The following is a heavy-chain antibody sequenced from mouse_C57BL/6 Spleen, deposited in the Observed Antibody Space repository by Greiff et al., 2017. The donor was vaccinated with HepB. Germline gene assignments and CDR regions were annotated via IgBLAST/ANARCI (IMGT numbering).Heavy chain of an antibody. V-gene: IGHV1-54*01. CDR2: INPGSGGT. J-gene: IGHJ2*01. CDR3: ARKGDYYGSRYYFDY. Sequence: VQLQQSGAELVRPGTSVKVSCKASGYAFTNYLIEWVKQRPGQGLEWIGVINPGSGGTNYNEKFKGKATLTADKSSSTAYMQLSSLASEDSAVYCCARKGDYYGSRYYFDYWGQGTTLTVSS. CDR1: GYAFTNYL. D-gene: IGHD1-1*01.